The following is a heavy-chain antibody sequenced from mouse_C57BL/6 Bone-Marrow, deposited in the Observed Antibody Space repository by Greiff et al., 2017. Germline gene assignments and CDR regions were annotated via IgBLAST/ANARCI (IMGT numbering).Heavy chain of an antibody. J-gene: IGHJ3*01. CDR3: ASGFAY. V-gene: IGHV1-81*01. Sequence: QVQLQQSGAELARPGASVKLSCKASGYTFTSYGISWVKQRTGQGLEWIGEIYPRSGNTYYNEKFKSKATLTADKSSSTAYMELRSLTSEDSAVYFCASGFAYWGQGTLVTVSA. CDR1: GYTFTSYG. CDR2: IYPRSGNT.